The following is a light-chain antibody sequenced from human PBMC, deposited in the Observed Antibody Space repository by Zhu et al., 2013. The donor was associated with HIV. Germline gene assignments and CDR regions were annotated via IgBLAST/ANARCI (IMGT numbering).Light chain of an antibody. CDR1: QDIRND. J-gene: IGKJ2*03. CDR3: QQYNNYPYS. CDR2: AAS. V-gene: IGKV1-17*01. Sequence: DIQLTQSPSFLSASVGDRVTITCRASQDIRNDLGWYQHKQGEAPKVLIYAASSLQSGVPSRFSGSGSGTEFTLTISSLQPDDFATYYCQQYNNYPYSFGQGTKLEIK.